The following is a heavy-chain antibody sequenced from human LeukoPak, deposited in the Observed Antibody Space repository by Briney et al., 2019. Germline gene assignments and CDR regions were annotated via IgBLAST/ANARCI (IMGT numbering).Heavy chain of an antibody. CDR1: GDTFSSYA. Sequence: GASVKVSYKASGDTFSSYAISWLRQAPGQGLEWMGGIIPILGSTNYAQKFQGRVTITADESTSTLYMELRSLRSEDTAMYYCARDDYYDSSAYRENPFDVWGQGTMVTVSS. V-gene: IGHV1-69*13. CDR3: ARDDYYDSSAYRENPFDV. D-gene: IGHD3-22*01. J-gene: IGHJ3*01. CDR2: IIPILGST.